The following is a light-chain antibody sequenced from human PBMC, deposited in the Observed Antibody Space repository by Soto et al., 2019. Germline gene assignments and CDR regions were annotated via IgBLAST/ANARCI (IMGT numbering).Light chain of an antibody. Sequence: DIVMPQSPDSLAVSLGERATINCKSSQIVLYSSNNKNYLAWYQQKPGQPPKLLIYWASTRESGVPDRFSGCGSGTDFTLTISSLQAEDVAVYYCQQYYSTPLTFGGGTKVDIK. CDR1: QIVLYSSNNKNY. CDR2: WAS. CDR3: QQYYSTPLT. V-gene: IGKV4-1*01. J-gene: IGKJ4*01.